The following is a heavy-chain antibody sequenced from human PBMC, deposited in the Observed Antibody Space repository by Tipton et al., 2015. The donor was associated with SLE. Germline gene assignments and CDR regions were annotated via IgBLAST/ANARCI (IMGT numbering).Heavy chain of an antibody. V-gene: IGHV3-30-3*02. CDR2: ISYDESNK. J-gene: IGHJ4*02. CDR1: GFNFSSYA. D-gene: IGHD6-13*01. CDR3: ASAPGIAAAVDS. Sequence: RSLRLSCAASGFNFSSYAMHWVRQAPGKGLAWLAIISYDESNKYYADSVKGRFTISRDNSKKTLYLQMNSLRPEDTAVYYCASAPGIAAAVDSWGQGTLVTVSS.